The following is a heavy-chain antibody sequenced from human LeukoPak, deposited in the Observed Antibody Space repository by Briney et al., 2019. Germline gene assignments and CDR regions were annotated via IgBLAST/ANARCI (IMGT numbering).Heavy chain of an antibody. CDR3: ARASYDSSGGAFDI. Sequence: GGSLRLSCAASGFTFSSYAMHWVRQAPGKGLEWVAVISYDGSNKYYADSVKGRFTISRDNSKNTLYLQMNSLRAEDTAVYYCARASYDSSGGAFDIWGQGTMVTVSS. CDR2: ISYDGSNK. D-gene: IGHD3-22*01. J-gene: IGHJ3*02. V-gene: IGHV3-30*01. CDR1: GFTFSSYA.